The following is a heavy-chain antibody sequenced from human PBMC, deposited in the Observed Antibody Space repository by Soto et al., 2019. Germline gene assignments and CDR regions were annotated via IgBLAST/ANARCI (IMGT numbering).Heavy chain of an antibody. Sequence: EVQLLESGGGLVQPGGSLRLSCAASGFSFSSYAMSWVRQAPGKGLEWVSGISGGGGSTDYADSVKGRFTISRDNSKNTLYLQLNSLRAEDTAVYYCAKDSGAVAGPYWGQGNLVTVAS. J-gene: IGHJ4*02. CDR2: ISGGGGST. CDR3: AKDSGAVAGPY. D-gene: IGHD6-19*01. V-gene: IGHV3-23*01. CDR1: GFSFSSYA.